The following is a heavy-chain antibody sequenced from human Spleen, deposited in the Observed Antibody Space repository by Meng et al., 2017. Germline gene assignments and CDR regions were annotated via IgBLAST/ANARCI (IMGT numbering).Heavy chain of an antibody. V-gene: IGHV3-23*01. J-gene: IGHJ6*02. CDR2: ISGSGDNR. D-gene: IGHD1-20*01. CDR3: ARDGKWKGSWYNWNDVHYYYGMDV. CDR1: GFTFSSYA. Sequence: GGSLRLSCAASGFTFSSYAMSWVRQAPGKGLEWVSAISGSGDNRHYADSVKGRFTISRDNSKNTLYLQMNSLRAEDTAVYYCARDGKWKGSWYNWNDVHYYYGMDVWGQGTTVTVSS.